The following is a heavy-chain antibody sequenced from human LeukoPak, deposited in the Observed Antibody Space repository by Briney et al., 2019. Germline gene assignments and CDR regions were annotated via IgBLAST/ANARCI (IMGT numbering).Heavy chain of an antibody. V-gene: IGHV4-59*12. J-gene: IGHJ3*02. CDR3: ARDRSSGYYSDAFDI. Sequence: NPSETLSLTCTVSGGSISSYYWSWIRQPPGKGLEWIGSTYYTGSTHYNPSLKSRVTISVDTSKNQLSLKLTSVTAADMAVYYCARDRSSGYYSDAFDIWGQGTMVTVSS. CDR1: GGSISSYY. CDR2: TYYTGST. D-gene: IGHD3-22*01.